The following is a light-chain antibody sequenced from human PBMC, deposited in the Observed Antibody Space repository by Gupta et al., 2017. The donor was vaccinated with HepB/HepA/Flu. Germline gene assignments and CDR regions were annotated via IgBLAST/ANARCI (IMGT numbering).Light chain of an antibody. CDR2: GVS. J-gene: IGKJ1*01. CDR1: QNINSN. CDR3: QQSNYWPTWT. V-gene: IGKV3-15*01. Sequence: EIVMTQSPATLSVSPGERATLSCRASQNINSNLAWYQQKPGQAPRLLIYGVSTRATGLPARFSGSGCGTEFTLTISSRQSEDFAVYYCQQSNYWPTWTFGQGTKVEIK.